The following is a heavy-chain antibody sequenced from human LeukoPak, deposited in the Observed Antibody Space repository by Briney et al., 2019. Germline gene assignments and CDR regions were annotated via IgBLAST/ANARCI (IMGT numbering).Heavy chain of an antibody. Sequence: GRSLRLSCAASGFTFSSYGMHWVRQAPGKGLEWVAVISYDGSNKYYGDSVKGRFTISRDNSKNTLYLQMNSLRAEDTAVYYCAKDLQLLYYYYGMDVWGQGTTVTVSS. J-gene: IGHJ6*02. CDR1: GFTFSSYG. V-gene: IGHV3-30*18. D-gene: IGHD2-2*01. CDR2: ISYDGSNK. CDR3: AKDLQLLYYYYGMDV.